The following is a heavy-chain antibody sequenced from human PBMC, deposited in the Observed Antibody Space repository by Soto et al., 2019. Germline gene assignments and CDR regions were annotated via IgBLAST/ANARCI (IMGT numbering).Heavy chain of an antibody. D-gene: IGHD3-22*01. V-gene: IGHV4-31*03. CDR1: GGSIKSGGYY. CDR3: ATQPRYDSSGYFFY. Sequence: SETLWLPCSLSGGSIKSGGYYWTWIRNVPGKGLEWVGDIYYTGSTFYHPSLKTRVTLSMDSSKNQFSLNLESVTAADTAVYYCATQPRYDSSGYFFYWGQGTQVTVAS. CDR2: IYYTGST. J-gene: IGHJ4*02.